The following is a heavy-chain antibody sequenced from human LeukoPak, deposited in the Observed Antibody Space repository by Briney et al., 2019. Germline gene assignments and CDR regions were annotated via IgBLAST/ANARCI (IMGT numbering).Heavy chain of an antibody. J-gene: IGHJ1*01. Sequence: GGSLRLSCVASGFTFTKAWMSWVRQAPGKGLEWIARIKDGGGTTDYAAPVKGRFTISRDDSRNTVSLQMNSLNTEDIGVYYCTTDLGAYGDYLRNWGQGSLVTVSS. CDR3: TTDLGAYGDYLRN. CDR1: GFTFTKAW. CDR2: IKDGGGTT. D-gene: IGHD4-17*01. V-gene: IGHV3-15*01.